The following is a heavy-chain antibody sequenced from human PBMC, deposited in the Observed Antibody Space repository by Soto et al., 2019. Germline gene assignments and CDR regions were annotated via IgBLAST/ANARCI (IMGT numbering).Heavy chain of an antibody. CDR1: GFTFSNAW. CDR2: IKSKTDGGTT. J-gene: IGHJ5*02. Sequence: GGSLRLSCAASGFTFSNAWMSWVRQAPGKGLEWVGRIKSKTDGGTTDYAAPVKGRFTISRDDSKNTRYLQMNSLKTEDTAVYYCTTGGTMVRGATYNWFDPWGQGTLVTVSS. D-gene: IGHD3-10*01. CDR3: TTGGTMVRGATYNWFDP. V-gene: IGHV3-15*01.